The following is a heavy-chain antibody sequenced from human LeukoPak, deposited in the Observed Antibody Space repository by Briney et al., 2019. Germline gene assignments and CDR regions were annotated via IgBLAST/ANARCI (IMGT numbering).Heavy chain of an antibody. D-gene: IGHD3-10*01. CDR1: GFTVGSNY. CDR2: IYSGGST. J-gene: IGHJ4*02. CDR3: ARLTMVRGLDY. V-gene: IGHV3-53*01. Sequence: GGSLRLSCAASGFTVGSNYMSWVRQAPGKGLEWVSIIYSGGSTYYADSVKGRFTISRDNSKNNLYLQMNSLRAEDTAVYYCARLTMVRGLDYWAQATLVTVSS.